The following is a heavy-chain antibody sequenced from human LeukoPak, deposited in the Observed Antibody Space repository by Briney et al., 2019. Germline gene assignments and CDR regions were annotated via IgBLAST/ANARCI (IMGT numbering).Heavy chain of an antibody. CDR2: IYHSGST. J-gene: IGHJ4*02. CDR1: GGSISSSNW. D-gene: IGHD4-17*01. Sequence: SETLSLTCAVSGGSISSSNWWSWVRQPPGKGLEWIGEIYHSGSTNYNPSLKSRVTISVDKSKNQFSLKLSSVTAADTAVYYCARGNGDYEGGFDYWGQGTLVTVSS. CDR3: ARGNGDYEGGFDY. V-gene: IGHV4-4*02.